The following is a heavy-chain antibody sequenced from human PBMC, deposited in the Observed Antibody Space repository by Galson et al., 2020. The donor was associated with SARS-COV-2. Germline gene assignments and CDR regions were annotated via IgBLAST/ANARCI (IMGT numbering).Heavy chain of an antibody. CDR2: IWYDGSNK. CDR1: GFTFSSYG. CDR3: ARDYHSLGGYDLFDY. Sequence: GGSLRLSCAASGFTFSSYGMHWVRQAPGKGLEWVAVIWYDGSNKYYADSVKGRFTISRDNSKNTLYLQMNSLRAEDTAVYYCARDYHSLGGYDLFDYWGQGTLVTVSS. J-gene: IGHJ4*02. D-gene: IGHD5-12*01. V-gene: IGHV3-33*01.